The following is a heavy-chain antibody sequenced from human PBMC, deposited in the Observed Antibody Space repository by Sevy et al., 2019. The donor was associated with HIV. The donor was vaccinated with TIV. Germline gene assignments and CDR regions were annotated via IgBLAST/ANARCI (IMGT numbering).Heavy chain of an antibody. J-gene: IGHJ4*02. V-gene: IGHV3-7*01. CDR3: VREGLGGFSYSLDC. D-gene: IGHD3-16*01. CDR1: GFSFSTYW. CDR2: MNQDGTER. Sequence: GGSLRLSCAASGFSFSTYWMTWVRQAPGKGLEWVATMNQDGTERDYVDSVKGQFTISRDNTKTSLFQQMNSLSAEDTGVYCCVREGLGGFSYSLDCWGQGTLVTVSS.